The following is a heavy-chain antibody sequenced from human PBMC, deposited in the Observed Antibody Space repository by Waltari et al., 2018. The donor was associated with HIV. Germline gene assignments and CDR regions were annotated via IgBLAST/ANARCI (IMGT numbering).Heavy chain of an antibody. Sequence: GGLVEPGGSLRLSCVASGFTFSSYWMHWVRQAPGKGLMWVSRINSDGSSTTYADSVKGRFTISRDNAKNTLYLQMNSLRAEDTAVYYCARHLPANDYWGQGTLVTVSS. V-gene: IGHV3-74*01. J-gene: IGHJ4*02. D-gene: IGHD2-2*01. CDR1: GFTFSSYW. CDR2: INSDGSST. CDR3: ARHLPANDY.